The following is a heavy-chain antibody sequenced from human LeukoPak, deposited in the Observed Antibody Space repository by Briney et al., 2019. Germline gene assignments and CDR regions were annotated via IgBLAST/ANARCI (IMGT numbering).Heavy chain of an antibody. CDR1: GYNISSGYY. CDR2: VYHSGSA. J-gene: IGHJ3*02. Sequence: PSETLSLTCSVSGYNISSGYYWGWIRQPPGKGLEWIVNVYHSGSAYYSPSLKSRVTITVDTSKNQFSLKLRSVTAADTAVYYCAREGGNSYYGFDAFDIWGQGTMVTVSS. V-gene: IGHV4-38-2*02. D-gene: IGHD4-11*01. CDR3: AREGGNSYYGFDAFDI.